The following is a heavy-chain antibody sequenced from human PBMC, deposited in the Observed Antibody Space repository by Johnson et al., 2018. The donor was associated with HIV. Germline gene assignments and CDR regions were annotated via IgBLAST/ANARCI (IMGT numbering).Heavy chain of an antibody. CDR3: AGGSGVHSAFDI. D-gene: IGHD3-10*01. Sequence: VQLVESGGGLVQPGGSLRLSCAASGFTFSSYDMHWVRQATGKGLEWVSTIGTSGDTYHPGSVKGRFTISRENAKNSLYLQMNSLRAGDTAVYFCAGGSGVHSAFDIWGQGTMVTVSS. CDR2: IGTSGDT. V-gene: IGHV3-13*01. CDR1: GFTFSSYD. J-gene: IGHJ3*02.